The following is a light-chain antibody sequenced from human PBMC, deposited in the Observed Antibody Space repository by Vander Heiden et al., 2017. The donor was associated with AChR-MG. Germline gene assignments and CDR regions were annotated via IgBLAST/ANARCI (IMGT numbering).Light chain of an antibody. CDR1: TGAASSSHY. CDR2: DTS. J-gene: IGLJ2*01. Sequence: QAVVTHEPSLTVSPGGTVTLTRGSSTGAASSSHYPYWFQQTTGQVPRTLIYDTSNNHSWPPARFSGSLRGGKAALTLSGAQPEDEAEYYCLLSYSGVVVFGGGTKLTVL. CDR3: LLSYSGVVV. V-gene: IGLV7-46*01.